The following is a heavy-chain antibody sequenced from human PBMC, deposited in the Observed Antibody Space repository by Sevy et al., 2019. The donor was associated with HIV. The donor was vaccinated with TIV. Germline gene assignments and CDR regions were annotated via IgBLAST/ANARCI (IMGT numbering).Heavy chain of an antibody. CDR1: GFTFSSYS. CDR3: ARDRSSGWYRFDY. J-gene: IGHJ4*02. CDR2: ISSSSSYI. V-gene: IGHV3-21*01. D-gene: IGHD6-19*01. Sequence: GGSLRLSCAASGFTFSSYSMNWVRQAPGKGPEWVSSISSSSSYIYYADSVKGRFTISRDNAKNSLYLQMNSLRAEDTAVYYCARDRSSGWYRFDYWGQGTLVTVSS.